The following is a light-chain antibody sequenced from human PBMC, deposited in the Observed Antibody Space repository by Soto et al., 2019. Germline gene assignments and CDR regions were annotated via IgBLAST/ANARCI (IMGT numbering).Light chain of an antibody. CDR1: HSLHRW. CDR3: LKEQDDSST. Sequence: DIEMSQSPSSLSASVGDRATITSRSSHSLHRWLAWYQQKPGKAPQLLIYDASNLQSGVPSRFRGSRSGTESTLTVSRLEPEEFATYNCLKEQDDSSTFGQGTEVDIK. CDR2: DAS. V-gene: IGKV1-5*01. J-gene: IGKJ1*01.